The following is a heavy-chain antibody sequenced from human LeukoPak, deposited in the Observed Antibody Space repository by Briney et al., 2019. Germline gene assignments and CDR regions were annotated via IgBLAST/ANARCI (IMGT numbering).Heavy chain of an antibody. CDR1: GYTFTSYG. CDR3: ARVRNYYDSSGHNGMDV. V-gene: IGHV1-18*01. D-gene: IGHD3-22*01. J-gene: IGHJ6*02. CDR2: ISAYNGNT. Sequence: ASVKVSCTASGYTFTSYGISWVRQAPGQGLEWMGWISAYNGNTNYAQKLQGRVTMTTDTSTSTAYMELRSLRSDDTAVYYCARVRNYYDSSGHNGMDVWGQGTTVTVSS.